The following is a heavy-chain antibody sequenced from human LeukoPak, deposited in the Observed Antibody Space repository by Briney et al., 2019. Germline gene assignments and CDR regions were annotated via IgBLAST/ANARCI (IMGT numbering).Heavy chain of an antibody. J-gene: IGHJ4*02. Sequence: APVRVSCTASGYPFTDQFINWVRQAPGRGLEWMGWINPNSGDTNYEQRFQGRVTMTRDTSISTAYMDLTRLASDDTAVYYCARGELLVDYWGQGTLVTVSS. CDR2: INPNSGDT. D-gene: IGHD3-10*01. CDR3: ARGELLVDY. CDR1: GYPFTDQF. V-gene: IGHV1-2*02.